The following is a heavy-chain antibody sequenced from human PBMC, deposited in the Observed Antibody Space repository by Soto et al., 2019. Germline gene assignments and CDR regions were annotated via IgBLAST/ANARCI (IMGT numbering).Heavy chain of an antibody. CDR2: INSDGSST. CDR1: GFTFSSYW. D-gene: IGHD3-10*02. J-gene: IGHJ4*02. V-gene: IGHV3-74*01. CDR3: ARVRFGVRGCIDH. Sequence: GSLRLACAASGFTFSSYWMHWVRQAPGKGLVWVSRINSDGSSTSYADSVKGRFTISRDNAKNTLYLQMNSLRAEDTAVYYCARVRFGVRGCIDHWGQGTLISVAS.